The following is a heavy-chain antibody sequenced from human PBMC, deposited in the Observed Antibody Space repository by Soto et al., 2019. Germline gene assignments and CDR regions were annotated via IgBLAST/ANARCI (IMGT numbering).Heavy chain of an antibody. CDR3: EHRESSSSWDLRGFDY. J-gene: IGHJ4*02. CDR1: GFSLSTSGGG. V-gene: IGHV2-5*01. Sequence: QITLKESGPTLVKPTQTLTLTCTFSGFSLSTSGGGVGWIRQPPGKALAWLALIYWNDDKRYSPSLKSRFNITNDNAKNQLVLTMNNMDPVDKATYYCEHRESSSSWDLRGFDYWGQGTLVTVSS. CDR2: IYWNDDK. D-gene: IGHD6-13*01.